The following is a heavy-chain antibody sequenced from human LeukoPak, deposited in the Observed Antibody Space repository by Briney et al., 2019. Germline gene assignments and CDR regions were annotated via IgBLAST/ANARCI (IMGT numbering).Heavy chain of an antibody. CDR2: IYSGGST. Sequence: GGSLRLSCAVSGISVNSNYMTWVRQAPGKGLEWVSVIYSGGSTYYADSVKGRFTISRDNSKNTLDLQMNSLRAEDTAVYYCARSSGWYQFHAFNMWGQGTMVTVSS. CDR3: ARSSGWYQFHAFNM. D-gene: IGHD6-13*01. CDR1: GISVNSNY. V-gene: IGHV3-53*01. J-gene: IGHJ3*02.